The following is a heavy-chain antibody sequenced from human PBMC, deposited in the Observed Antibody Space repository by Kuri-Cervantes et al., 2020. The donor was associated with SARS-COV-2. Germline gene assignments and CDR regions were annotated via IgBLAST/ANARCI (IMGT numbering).Heavy chain of an antibody. CDR3: ARDDAGRGGFDI. CDR1: GFTFSSYG. J-gene: IGHJ3*02. Sequence: GESLKISCAASGFTFSSYGMHWVRQAPGKGLEWVAFIRYDGSNKYYADSVKGRFTISRDNSKNTLYLQMGSLRAEDMAVYYCARDDAGRGGFDIWGQGTMVTVSS. V-gene: IGHV3-30*02. D-gene: IGHD2-15*01. CDR2: IRYDGSNK.